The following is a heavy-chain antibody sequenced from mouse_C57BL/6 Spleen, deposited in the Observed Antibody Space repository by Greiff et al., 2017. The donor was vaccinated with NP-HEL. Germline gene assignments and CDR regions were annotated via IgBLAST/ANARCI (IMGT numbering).Heavy chain of an antibody. D-gene: IGHD1-1*01. CDR2: INYDGSST. Sequence: EVQRVESEGGLVQPGSSMKLSCTASGFTFSDYYMAWVRQVPEKGLEWVANINYDGSSTYYLDSLKSRFIISRDNAKNILYLQMSSLRSEDTATYYCARVLTTVVATESAMDYWGQGTSVTVSS. V-gene: IGHV5-16*01. J-gene: IGHJ4*01. CDR3: ARVLTTVVATESAMDY. CDR1: GFTFSDYY.